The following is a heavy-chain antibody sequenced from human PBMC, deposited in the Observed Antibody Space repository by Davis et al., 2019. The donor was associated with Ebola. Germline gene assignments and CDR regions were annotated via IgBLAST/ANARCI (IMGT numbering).Heavy chain of an antibody. CDR2: IKEDETEK. CDR1: GFTSSTHW. CDR3: SRGIGANT. D-gene: IGHD2/OR15-2a*01. Sequence: PGGSLRLSCVASGFTSSTHWMSWVRQAPGKGLEWVAYIKEDETEKYVDSVKGRFTISRDNAKNSIYLQMNSLRGEDTAVYYCSRGIGANTWGQGTQVTVSS. V-gene: IGHV3-7*04. J-gene: IGHJ4*02.